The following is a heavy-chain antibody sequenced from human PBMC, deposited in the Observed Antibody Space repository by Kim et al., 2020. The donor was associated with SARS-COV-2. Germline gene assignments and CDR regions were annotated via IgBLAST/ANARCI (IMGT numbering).Heavy chain of an antibody. CDR3: ARQDTAMVNY. Sequence: STYYNPSLKSRVTISVDTSKNQFSLKLSSVTAADTAVYYCARQDTAMVNYWGQGTLVTVSS. CDR2: ST. J-gene: IGHJ4*02. D-gene: IGHD5-18*01. V-gene: IGHV4-39*01.